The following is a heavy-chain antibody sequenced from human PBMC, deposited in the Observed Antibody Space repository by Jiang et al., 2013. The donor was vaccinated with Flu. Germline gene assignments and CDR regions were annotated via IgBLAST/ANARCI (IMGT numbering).Heavy chain of an antibody. D-gene: IGHD2-2*01. Sequence: SGAEVKKPGSSVKVSCKASGGTFSSYAISWVRQAPGQGLEWMGGIIPILGIANYAQKFQGRVTITADKSTSTAYMELSSLRSEDTAVYYCASRSTPAAMNYNWFDPWGQGTLVTVSS. J-gene: IGHJ5*02. V-gene: IGHV1-69*04. CDR1: GGTFSSYA. CDR2: IIPILGIA. CDR3: ASRSTPAAMNYNWFDP.